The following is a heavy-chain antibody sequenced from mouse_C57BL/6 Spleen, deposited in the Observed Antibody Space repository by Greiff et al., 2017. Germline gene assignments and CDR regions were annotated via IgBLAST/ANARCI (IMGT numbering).Heavy chain of an antibody. D-gene: IGHD1-1*02. Sequence: SGAELVRPGASVTLSCKASGYTFTDYEMHWVKQTPVHGLEWIGAIDPETGGTAYNQKFKGKAILTADKSSSTAYMELRSLTSGDSAVYYCTRYDGQGDYWGQGTSVTVSS. V-gene: IGHV1-15*01. CDR2: IDPETGGT. CDR3: TRYDGQGDY. J-gene: IGHJ4*01. CDR1: GYTFTDYE.